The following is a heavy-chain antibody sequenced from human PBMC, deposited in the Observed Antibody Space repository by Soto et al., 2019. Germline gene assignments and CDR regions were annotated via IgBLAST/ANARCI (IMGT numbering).Heavy chain of an antibody. V-gene: IGHV4-31*03. Sequence: SETLSLTCTVCGDSISSGGSSWSWIRQRPGKGLEWIGYIYYSGSTHYNPSLKSRVTISVDTSKDQFSLKLGSLTAADTAVYYCARGTTGNNWFDPWGQGTLVTVSS. CDR1: GDSISSGGSS. D-gene: IGHD1-7*01. J-gene: IGHJ5*02. CDR2: IYYSGST. CDR3: ARGTTGNNWFDP.